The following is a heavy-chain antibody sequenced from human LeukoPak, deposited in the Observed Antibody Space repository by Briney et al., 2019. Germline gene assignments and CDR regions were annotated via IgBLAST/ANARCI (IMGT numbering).Heavy chain of an antibody. CDR1: GGSISSYY. CDR3: ARDASIAAAGDNWFDP. D-gene: IGHD6-13*01. CDR2: IYTSGST. V-gene: IGHV4-4*07. J-gene: IGHJ5*02. Sequence: SETLSLTCTVSGGSISSYYWSWIRQPAGKGLEWIGRIYTSGSTNYNPSLKSRVTISVDTSKNQFSLKLSSVTAADTAVYYCARDASIAAAGDNWFDPWGQGTLVTVSS.